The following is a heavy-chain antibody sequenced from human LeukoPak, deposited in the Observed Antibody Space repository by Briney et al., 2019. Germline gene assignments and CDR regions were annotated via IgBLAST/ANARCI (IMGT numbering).Heavy chain of an antibody. Sequence: GGSLRLSCSTSGFTFSTYALHWVRKAPGKGLEYVSGIRSHGADTYHADSVKGRFTISRDNCKNTRYLQMSSLRPQDTAVYYSVKDLAYCTGGTFHYSESFDHWGQGTLVTVSS. J-gene: IGHJ4*02. CDR3: VKDLAYCTGGTFHYSESFDH. D-gene: IGHD2-8*02. CDR1: GFTFSTYA. CDR2: IRSHGADT. V-gene: IGHV3-64D*09.